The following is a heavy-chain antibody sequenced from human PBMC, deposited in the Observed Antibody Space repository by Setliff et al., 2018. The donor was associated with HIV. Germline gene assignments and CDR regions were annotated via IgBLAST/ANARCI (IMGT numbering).Heavy chain of an antibody. V-gene: IGHV3-23*01. Sequence: GGSLRLSCAASGFTFSSYAMSWVRQAPGKGLEWVSAISGSGVSTYYADSVKGRFTISRDNSKNTPYLQMNSLRAEDTAVYYCAKRASDYYYYMDVWGKGTTVTVSS. CDR1: GFTFSSYA. CDR2: ISGSGVST. J-gene: IGHJ6*03. CDR3: AKRASDYYYYMDV.